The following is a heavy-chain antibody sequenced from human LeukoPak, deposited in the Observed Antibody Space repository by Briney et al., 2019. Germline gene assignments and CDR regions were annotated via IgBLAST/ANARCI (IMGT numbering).Heavy chain of an antibody. J-gene: IGHJ6*02. Sequence: ASVKVSCKASGYTFTSYDINWVRQAPGQGLEWMGWMNPNSGNTGYAQKFQGRVTMTRNTSISTAYMELSSLRSEDTAVYYCARRVALMGYYYYGMDVWGQGTTVTVSS. D-gene: IGHD2-8*01. CDR3: ARRVALMGYYYYGMDV. CDR1: GYTFTSYD. CDR2: MNPNSGNT. V-gene: IGHV1-8*01.